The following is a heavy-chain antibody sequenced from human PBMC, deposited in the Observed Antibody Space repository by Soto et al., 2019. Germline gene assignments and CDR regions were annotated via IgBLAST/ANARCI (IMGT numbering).Heavy chain of an antibody. CDR1: GGTFSSYA. CDR2: IIPIFGTA. V-gene: IGHV1-69*13. Sequence: VASVKVSCKASGGTFSSYAISWVRQAPGQGLEWMGGIIPIFGTANYAQKFQGRVTITADESTSTAYMELSSLRSEDTAVYYCARLPVSVPYYYYGMDVWGQGTTVTVSS. J-gene: IGHJ6*02. CDR3: ARLPVSVPYYYYGMDV.